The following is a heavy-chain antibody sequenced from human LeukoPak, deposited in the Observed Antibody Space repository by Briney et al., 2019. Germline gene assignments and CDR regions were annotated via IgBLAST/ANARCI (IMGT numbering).Heavy chain of an antibody. D-gene: IGHD3-22*01. CDR1: GGSISSYY. CDR3: ARNGKDSSGYQYFDY. CDR2: IYYSGST. V-gene: IGHV4-59*01. Sequence: SETLSLTCTVSGGSISSYYWSWIRQPPGKGLEWLGYIYYSGSTNYNPSLKSRVTISVDTSKNQFSLRLSSVTAADTAVYYCARNGKDSSGYQYFDYWGQGTLVTVSS. J-gene: IGHJ4*02.